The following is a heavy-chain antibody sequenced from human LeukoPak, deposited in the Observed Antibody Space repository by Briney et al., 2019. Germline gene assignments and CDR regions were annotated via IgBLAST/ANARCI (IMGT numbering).Heavy chain of an antibody. D-gene: IGHD3-3*01. V-gene: IGHV4-61*02. Sequence: SQTLSLTCTVSGGSISSGSYYWSWIRQPAGKGLEWIGRIYTSGSTNYNPSLKSRVTISVDTSKDQFSPKLSSVTAADTAVYYCARRSILGANWFDPWGQGTLVTVSS. CDR3: ARRSILGANWFDP. CDR2: IYTSGST. J-gene: IGHJ5*02. CDR1: GGSISSGSYY.